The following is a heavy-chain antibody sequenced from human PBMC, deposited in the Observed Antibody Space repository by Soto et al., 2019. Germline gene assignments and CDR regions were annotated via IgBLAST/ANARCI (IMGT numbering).Heavy chain of an antibody. J-gene: IGHJ3*02. CDR1: GGSVSRGSYY. CDR3: ALLHYYDSSGPRGAFDI. V-gene: IGHV4-61*01. Sequence: PSETLSLTCTVSGGSVSRGSYYWSWIRQPPGKGLEWIGYIYYSGSTNYNPSLKSRVTISVDTSKNQFSLKLSSVTAADTAVYYCALLHYYDSSGPRGAFDIWGQGTMVTVSS. D-gene: IGHD3-22*01. CDR2: IYYSGST.